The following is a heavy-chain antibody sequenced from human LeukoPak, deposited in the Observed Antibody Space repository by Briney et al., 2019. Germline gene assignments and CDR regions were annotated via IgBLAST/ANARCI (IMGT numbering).Heavy chain of an antibody. V-gene: IGHV3-23*01. CDR1: GFTFNSYA. CDR2: ISGSGGGT. CDR3: AKHPQGAAGAHFDY. D-gene: IGHD6-13*01. Sequence: GGSLRLSCAASGFTFNSYAMSWVRQAPEKGLEWVATISGSGGGTYYADSVKGRFTISRDNSKNTLYLQMNSLRAEDTAVYYCAKHPQGAAGAHFDYWGQGTLVTVSS. J-gene: IGHJ4*02.